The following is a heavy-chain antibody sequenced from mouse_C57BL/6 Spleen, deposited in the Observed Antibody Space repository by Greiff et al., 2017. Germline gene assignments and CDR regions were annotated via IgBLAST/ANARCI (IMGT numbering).Heavy chain of an antibody. V-gene: IGHV1-69*01. CDR3: ARATGRGAMDY. D-gene: IGHD4-1*01. Sequence: VQLQQPGAELVMPGASVKLSCKASGYTFTSYWMHWVKQRPGQGLEWIGEIDPSDSYTNYNQKFKGKSTLTVDKSSSTAYMQLSSLTSEDSAVYYCARATGRGAMDYWGQGTSGTVSS. J-gene: IGHJ4*01. CDR2: IDPSDSYT. CDR1: GYTFTSYW.